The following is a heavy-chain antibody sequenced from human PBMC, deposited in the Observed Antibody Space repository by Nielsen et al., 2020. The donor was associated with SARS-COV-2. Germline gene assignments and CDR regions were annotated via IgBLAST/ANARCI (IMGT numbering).Heavy chain of an antibody. CDR1: GGSIGSSSYY. V-gene: IGHV4-39*07. D-gene: IGHD6-19*01. J-gene: IGHJ6*02. CDR2: IYFTGTS. CDR3: ARDSEGYGMDV. Sequence: SETLSLTCTVPGGSIGSSSYYWTWIRQPPGKGLEWIGYIYFTGTSYYNPSLKSRVTISVDTSKNQFSLKLSSVTAADTAVYYCARDSEGYGMDVWGQGTTVTVSS.